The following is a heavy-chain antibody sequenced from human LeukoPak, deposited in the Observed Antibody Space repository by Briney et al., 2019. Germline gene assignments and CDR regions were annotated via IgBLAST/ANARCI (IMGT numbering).Heavy chain of an antibody. V-gene: IGHV3-23*01. J-gene: IGHJ4*02. CDR2: ISAGGGST. Sequence: GRSLRLSCAASGFIFSSYATNWVRQAPGKGLEWVSTISAGGGSTYYADSVKGRFTISRDDAKNTLDLQMNSLRAEDTALYYCARDYCSGGSCYLFDYWGQGTLVTVSS. CDR1: GFIFSSYA. CDR3: ARDYCSGGSCYLFDY. D-gene: IGHD2-15*01.